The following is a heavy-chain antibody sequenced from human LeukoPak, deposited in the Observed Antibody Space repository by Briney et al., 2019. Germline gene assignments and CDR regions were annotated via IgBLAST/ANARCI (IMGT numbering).Heavy chain of an antibody. CDR3: AKNLYCGGGSCYPSALGMDV. V-gene: IGHV3-15*07. CDR1: GFTFSNAW. Sequence: GGSLRLSCATSGFTFSNAWMNWVRQAPGKGLEWVGRIRSNSDGGTIDYAAPVKGRFTLSRDDSKTTLFLQMNSLRAEDTAVYYCAKNLYCGGGSCYPSALGMDVWGQGTTVTVSS. J-gene: IGHJ6*02. CDR2: IRSNSDGGTI. D-gene: IGHD2-15*01.